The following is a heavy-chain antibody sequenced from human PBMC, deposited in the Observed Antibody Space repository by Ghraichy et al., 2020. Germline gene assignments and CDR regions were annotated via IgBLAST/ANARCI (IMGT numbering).Heavy chain of an antibody. CDR3: ARSNPLFGMDV. J-gene: IGHJ6*02. CDR2: VNRSGTT. CDR1: GGSFNNYY. Sequence: SETLSLTCALYGGSFNNYYWNWIRQPPGKGLEWIGEVNRSGTTKYNPSLNSRVTLSVASPRNQFSLTLASMTDADTAVYYCARSNPLFGMDVWGRGTTVTVSS. V-gene: IGHV4-34*01.